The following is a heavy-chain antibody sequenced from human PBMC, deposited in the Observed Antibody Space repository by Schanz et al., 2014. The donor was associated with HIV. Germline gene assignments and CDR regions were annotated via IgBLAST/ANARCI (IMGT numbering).Heavy chain of an antibody. Sequence: QVQLVQSGAEVKKPGASVKVSCKASGYTFTSFGVTWVRQAPGQGLEWMGRISPYNGYTDYAPKLQGRVTLTTDTSTTTAYMDLRSLRSDDTAVYHCARRESDGALDVWGPGTTVIVSS. CDR1: GYTFTSFG. J-gene: IGHJ6*02. V-gene: IGHV1-18*01. CDR3: ARRESDGALDV. CDR2: ISPYNGYT. D-gene: IGHD2-21*02.